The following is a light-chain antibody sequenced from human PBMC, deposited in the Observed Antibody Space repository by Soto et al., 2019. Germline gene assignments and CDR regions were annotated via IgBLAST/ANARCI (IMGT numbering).Light chain of an antibody. J-gene: IGKJ1*01. CDR1: QSVSTW. CDR2: DAS. Sequence: DIQMTQSPSTLSASIGGTVTITCRASQSVSTWLAWYQQTPGKAPKLLMYDASTLESGAPARFSGSGSGTESTLTISSLQPEDFATYHCQEYKTWTFGQGTKVDIK. CDR3: QEYKTWT. V-gene: IGKV1-5*01.